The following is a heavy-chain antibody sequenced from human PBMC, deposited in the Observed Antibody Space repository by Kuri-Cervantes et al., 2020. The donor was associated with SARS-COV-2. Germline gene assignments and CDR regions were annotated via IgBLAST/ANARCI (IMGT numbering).Heavy chain of an antibody. J-gene: IGHJ4*02. CDR1: GFTVSSNY. Sequence: LSLTCAASGFTVSSNYMSWVRQAPGKGLEWVSVIYSGGSTYYADSVKGRFTISRHNSKNTLYLQMNSLRAEDTAVYYCASSAPGGGYSYGFDYWGQGTLVTVSS. D-gene: IGHD5-18*01. V-gene: IGHV3-53*04. CDR3: ASSAPGGGYSYGFDY. CDR2: IYSGGST.